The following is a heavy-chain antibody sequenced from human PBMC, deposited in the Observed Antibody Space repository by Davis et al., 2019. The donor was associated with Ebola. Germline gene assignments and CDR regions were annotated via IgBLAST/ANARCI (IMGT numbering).Heavy chain of an antibody. CDR1: GFTFSDYY. CDR2: ISSSGSTI. J-gene: IGHJ4*02. Sequence: PGGSLRLSCAASGFTFSDYYMSWIRQAPGKGLEWISYISSSGSTIFQAESVKGRFTIPRDNTKNLLYLQINSLRAEDTAVYYCARDRWGGGYWDQGTRVSVSS. V-gene: IGHV3-11*04. D-gene: IGHD7-27*01. CDR3: ARDRWGGGY.